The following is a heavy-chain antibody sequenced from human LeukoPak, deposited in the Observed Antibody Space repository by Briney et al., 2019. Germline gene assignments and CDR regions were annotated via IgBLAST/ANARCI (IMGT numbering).Heavy chain of an antibody. J-gene: IGHJ5*02. CDR3: ATSSITMVRGVIIRPHNWFDP. D-gene: IGHD3-10*01. Sequence: ATVKVSCKVSGYTLTELSMHWVRQAPGKGLEWMGGFDPEDGETIYAQKFQGRVTMTEDTSTDTAYMELSSLRSEDTAVYYCATSSITMVRGVIIRPHNWFDPWGQGTLVTVSS. CDR1: GYTLTELS. CDR2: FDPEDGET. V-gene: IGHV1-24*01.